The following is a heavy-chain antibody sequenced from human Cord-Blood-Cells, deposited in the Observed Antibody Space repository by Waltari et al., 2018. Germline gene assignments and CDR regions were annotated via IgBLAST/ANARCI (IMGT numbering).Heavy chain of an antibody. J-gene: IGHJ4*02. CDR3: ARSYYDSSGYFDY. V-gene: IGHV3-7*01. Sequence: EVQLVESGGGLVQPGGSLRVSCAASGFPFSSYWMSWASQAPGKGLEWVANIKQDGSEKYYVDSVKGRFTISRDNAKNSLYLQMNSLRAEDTAVYYCARSYYDSSGYFDYWGQGTLVTVSS. CDR2: IKQDGSEK. CDR1: GFPFSSYW. D-gene: IGHD3-22*01.